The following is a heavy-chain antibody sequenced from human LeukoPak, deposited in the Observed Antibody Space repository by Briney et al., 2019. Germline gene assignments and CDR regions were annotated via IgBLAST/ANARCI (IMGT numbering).Heavy chain of an antibody. Sequence: GGSLRLSCAASGNYWMHWVRQAPGKGLVWVSHINSDGSWTSYADSVKGRFTISKDNAKSSLYLQMNSLRAEDTAIYHCAKGRYSGTTYYFDYWGQGTLVTVSS. D-gene: IGHD5-12*01. J-gene: IGHJ4*02. CDR1: GNYW. CDR3: AKGRYSGTTYYFDY. V-gene: IGHV3-74*01. CDR2: INSDGSWT.